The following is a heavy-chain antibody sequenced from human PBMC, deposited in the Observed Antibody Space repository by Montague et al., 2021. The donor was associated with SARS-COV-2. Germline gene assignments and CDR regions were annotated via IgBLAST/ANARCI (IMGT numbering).Heavy chain of an antibody. CDR1: GGSFSDNY. CDR3: ARGRQHFNMIVVVMTGGEYYFDY. Sequence: SETLPLTCAVYGGSFSDNYWSWIRKPPGKGLEWIGEINHRGTSNYNPSLKSRVSISVDTSKNQFSLYLGSVTAADTAVYYCARGRQHFNMIVVVMTGGEYYFDYWGRGTLVTVSS. J-gene: IGHJ4*02. V-gene: IGHV4-34*01. CDR2: INHRGTS. D-gene: IGHD3-22*01.